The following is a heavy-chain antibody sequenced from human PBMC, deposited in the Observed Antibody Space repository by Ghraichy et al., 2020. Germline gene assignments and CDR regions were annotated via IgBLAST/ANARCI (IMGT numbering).Heavy chain of an antibody. J-gene: IGHJ4*02. CDR2: ISYDGSKK. Sequence: GESLNISCVASGFTFGSYAMHWVRQAPGKGLEWVAVISYDGSKKYHGDSVKGRFTISRDNSKNTLYLQMNSLRAEDTAVYYCARDLAVGRYFDYWGQGTLVTVSS. CDR3: ARDLAVGRYFDY. D-gene: IGHD1-26*01. V-gene: IGHV3-30*04. CDR1: GFTFGSYA.